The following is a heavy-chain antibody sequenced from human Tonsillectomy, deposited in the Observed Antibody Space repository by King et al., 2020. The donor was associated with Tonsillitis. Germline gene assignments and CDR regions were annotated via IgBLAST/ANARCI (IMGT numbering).Heavy chain of an antibody. CDR3: ARNLAYCGGDCYSDFQH. J-gene: IGHJ1*01. CDR1: GGTFSSYA. D-gene: IGHD2-21*02. Sequence: QLVQSGAEVKKPGSSVKVSCKASGGTFSSYAISWVRQAPGQGLEWMGGIIPIFGTANYARKFQGRVTITADESTSTAYMELSSLRSEDTAVYYCARNLAYCGGDCYSDFQHWGQGTLVTVSS. V-gene: IGHV1-69*01. CDR2: IIPIFGTA.